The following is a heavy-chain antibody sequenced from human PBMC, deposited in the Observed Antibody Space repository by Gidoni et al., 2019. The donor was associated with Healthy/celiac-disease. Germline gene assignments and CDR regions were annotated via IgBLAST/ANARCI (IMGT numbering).Heavy chain of an antibody. CDR3: ARRSGADAFDI. CDR1: GFTFSSYG. V-gene: IGHV3-30*03. J-gene: IGHJ3*02. D-gene: IGHD3-10*01. Sequence: QVQLVESGGGVVQPGRSLRLSCAASGFTFSSYGMHCVRQAPGKGLEWVAVISYDGSNKYYADSVKGRFTISRDNSKNTLYLQMNSLRAEDTAVYYCARRSGADAFDIWGQGTMVTVSS. CDR2: ISYDGSNK.